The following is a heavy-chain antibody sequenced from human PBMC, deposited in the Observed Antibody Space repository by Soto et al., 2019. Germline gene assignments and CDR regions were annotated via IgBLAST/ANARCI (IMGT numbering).Heavy chain of an antibody. CDR3: XXGRYGDY. V-gene: IGHV1-18*01. Sequence: QVHLVQSGAEVKKPGASVKVSCKGSGYTFTSYGITWVRQAPGQGLEWMGWISAHNGNTNYAQKLQGRVTVTRDTXXXXXXMXXXXXXXXXXXXXXXXXGRYGDYWGQGALVTVSS. D-gene: IGHD1-26*01. CDR1: GYTFTSYG. CDR2: ISAHNGNT. J-gene: IGHJ4*02.